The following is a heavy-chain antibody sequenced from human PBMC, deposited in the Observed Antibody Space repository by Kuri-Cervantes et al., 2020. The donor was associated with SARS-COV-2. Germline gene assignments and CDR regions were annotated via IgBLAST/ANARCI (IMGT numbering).Heavy chain of an antibody. CDR2: INGDSTVI. Sequence: GGSLRLSCAVSGFSFNDQYMSWIRQAPGKGLEWVSHINGDSTVIEYADSVKGRFIISRDNAKKSLYLQMNSLRAEDTAVYYCANDPNRIHYWGQGALVTV. D-gene: IGHD2/OR15-2a*01. J-gene: IGHJ4*02. CDR1: GFSFNDQY. V-gene: IGHV3-11*01. CDR3: ANDPNRIHY.